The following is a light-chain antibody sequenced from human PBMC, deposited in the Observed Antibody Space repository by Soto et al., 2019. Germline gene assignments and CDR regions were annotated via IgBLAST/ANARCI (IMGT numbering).Light chain of an antibody. Sequence: QSVLTQPPSVSGAPGQRVTISCTGSSSNIGAGYDVHWYQQLPGTAPKLLIYGNNNRPSGVPDRFSGSKSGTSASLAITGLQAEDEADSYCQSYDSSLSGAYVFGTGTKVTVL. CDR3: QSYDSSLSGAYV. CDR1: SSNIGAGYD. J-gene: IGLJ1*01. V-gene: IGLV1-40*01. CDR2: GNN.